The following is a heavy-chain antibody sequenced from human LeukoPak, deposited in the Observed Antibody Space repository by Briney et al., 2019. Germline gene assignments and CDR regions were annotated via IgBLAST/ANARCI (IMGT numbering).Heavy chain of an antibody. CDR2: INPIFGTA. V-gene: IGHV1-69*13. J-gene: IGHJ6*03. CDR1: GYTFTGYY. D-gene: IGHD3-10*01. Sequence: SVKVSCKASGYTFTGYYMHWVRQAPGQGLEWMGWINPIFGTANYAQKFQGRVTITADESTSTAYMELSSLRSEDTAVYYCARGAGILWFGEIRSYYMDVWGKGTTVTISS. CDR3: ARGAGILWFGEIRSYYMDV.